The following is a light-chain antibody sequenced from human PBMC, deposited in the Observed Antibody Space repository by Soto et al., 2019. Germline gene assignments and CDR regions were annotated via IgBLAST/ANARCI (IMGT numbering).Light chain of an antibody. CDR1: SSDVGGYNS. J-gene: IGLJ1*01. Sequence: QSALTQPASVSGSPGQSITISCTGTSSDVGGYNSVSWYQQHPGKAPKLMIYEVSNRPSGVSNRFSGSKSDNTASLTISGLQAEDEADYYCSSYRSSSTVFGTGTKLTVL. CDR3: SSYRSSSTV. CDR2: EVS. V-gene: IGLV2-14*01.